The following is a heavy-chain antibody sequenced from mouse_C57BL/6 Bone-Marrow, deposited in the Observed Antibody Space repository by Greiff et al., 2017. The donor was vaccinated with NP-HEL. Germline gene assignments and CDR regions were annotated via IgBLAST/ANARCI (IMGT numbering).Heavy chain of an antibody. D-gene: IGHD1-1*01. J-gene: IGHJ3*01. CDR3: AFYYYGSSPFAY. CDR2: IDPSDSET. CDR1: GYTFTSYW. Sequence: VKLQESGAELVRPGSSVKLSCKASGYTFTSYWMHWVKQRPIQGLEWIGNIDPSDSETHYNQKFKDKATLTVDKSSSTAYMQLSSLTSEDSAVYYCAFYYYGSSPFAYWGQGTLVTVSA. V-gene: IGHV1-52*01.